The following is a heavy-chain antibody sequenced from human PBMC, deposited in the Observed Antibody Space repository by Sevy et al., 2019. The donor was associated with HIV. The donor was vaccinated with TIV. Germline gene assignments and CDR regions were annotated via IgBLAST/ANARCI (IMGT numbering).Heavy chain of an antibody. D-gene: IGHD2-8*02. V-gene: IGHV3-53*01. CDR1: GFTFSSYE. Sequence: GGSLRLSCAASGFTFSSYEMNWVRQAPGKGLEWVSVIYTGGSTYYVDSVEGRFTMSRDDSKNTVYLEMNNLSAEDTAIYYCARDHGGVQDWYFDLWGRGTLVTVSS. CDR2: IYTGGST. J-gene: IGHJ2*01. CDR3: ARDHGGVQDWYFDL.